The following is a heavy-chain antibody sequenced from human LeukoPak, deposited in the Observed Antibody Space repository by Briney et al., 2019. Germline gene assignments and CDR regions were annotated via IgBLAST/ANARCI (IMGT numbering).Heavy chain of an antibody. Sequence: SSETLSLTCTVSGGSISSSSYYWGWIRQPPGKGLEWIGSIYYSGSTYYNPSLKSRVTISVDTSKNQFSLKLSSVTAADTAVYYCARLVKNVWALDYWGQGTLVTVSS. CDR3: ARLVKNVWALDY. CDR2: IYYSGST. CDR1: GGSISSSSYY. V-gene: IGHV4-39*01. D-gene: IGHD1-26*01. J-gene: IGHJ4*02.